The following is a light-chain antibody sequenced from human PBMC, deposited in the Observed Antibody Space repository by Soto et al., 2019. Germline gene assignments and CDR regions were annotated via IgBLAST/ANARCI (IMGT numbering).Light chain of an antibody. J-gene: IGKJ3*01. V-gene: IGKV3-11*01. CDR3: QQRSNWLFT. CDR1: QSVSSY. Sequence: EIVLTQSPATLSLSPGERATLSCRASQSVSSYLAWYQQKPGQAPRLLISDASNRATGIPARFSGSGSGTAFTLTISSLEPEDFAVYYCQQRSNWLFTFGPGNKVDIK. CDR2: DAS.